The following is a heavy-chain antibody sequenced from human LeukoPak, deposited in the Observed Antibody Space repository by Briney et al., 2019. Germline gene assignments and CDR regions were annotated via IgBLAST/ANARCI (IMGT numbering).Heavy chain of an antibody. Sequence: SETLSLTCAVYGGSFSGYYWSWIRQPPGKGLEWIGEINHSGSTNYNPSLKSRVTISVDTSKNQFSLKLSSVTAADTAVYYCARRAVRGVIKYYFDYWGQGTLVTVSS. CDR1: GGSFSGYY. D-gene: IGHD3-10*01. CDR2: INHSGST. CDR3: ARRAVRGVIKYYFDY. J-gene: IGHJ4*02. V-gene: IGHV4-34*01.